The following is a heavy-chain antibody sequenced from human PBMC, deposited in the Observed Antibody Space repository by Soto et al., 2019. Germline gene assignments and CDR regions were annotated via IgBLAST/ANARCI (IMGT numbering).Heavy chain of an antibody. CDR3: ARVGSGWYYFDY. Sequence: QVQLVESGGGVVQPGRSLRLSCAASGFTFSSYAMHWVRQAPGKGLEWVAVISYDGSNKYYADSVNGRFTISRDNSKNTLYLQMNSPRAEDTAVYYCARVGSGWYYFDYWGQGTLVTVSS. CDR2: ISYDGSNK. V-gene: IGHV3-30-3*01. CDR1: GFTFSSYA. D-gene: IGHD6-19*01. J-gene: IGHJ4*02.